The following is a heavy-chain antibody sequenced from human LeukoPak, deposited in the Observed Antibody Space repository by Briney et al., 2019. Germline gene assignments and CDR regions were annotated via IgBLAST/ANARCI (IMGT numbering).Heavy chain of an antibody. CDR2: IYYSGST. J-gene: IGHJ4*02. D-gene: IGHD1-26*01. V-gene: IGHV4-61*01. CDR1: GGSISSSSYY. CDR3: ARAYSGSYFFVY. Sequence: SETLSLTCTVSGGSISSSSYYWSWIRQPPGKGLEWIGYIYYSGSTNYNPSLKSRVTISVDTSKNQFSLKLSSVTAADTAVYYCARAYSGSYFFVYWGQGTLVTVSS.